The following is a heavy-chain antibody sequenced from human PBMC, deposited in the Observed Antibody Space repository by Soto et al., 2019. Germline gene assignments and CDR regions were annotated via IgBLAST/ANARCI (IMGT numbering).Heavy chain of an antibody. V-gene: IGHV5-10-1*01. CDR3: ARQIYDSDTGPNFQYYFDS. Sequence: GESLKISCKGSGYSFAGYWITWVRQKPGKGLEWMGRIDPSDSQTYYSPSFRGHVTISVTKSITTVFLQWSSLRASDAAMYYCARQIYDSDTGPNFQYYFDSWGQGTPVTVSS. J-gene: IGHJ4*02. CDR2: IDPSDSQT. CDR1: GYSFAGYW. D-gene: IGHD3-22*01.